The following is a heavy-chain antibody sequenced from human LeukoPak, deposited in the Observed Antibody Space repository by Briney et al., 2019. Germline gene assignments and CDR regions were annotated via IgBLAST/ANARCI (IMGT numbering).Heavy chain of an antibody. CDR3: AKDRSLYHYYFDY. CDR1: GFTFSGYS. J-gene: IGHJ4*02. V-gene: IGHV3-21*04. CDR2: ISSSSSYI. D-gene: IGHD2-15*01. Sequence: GGSLRLSCAASGFTFSGYSMNWVRQAPGKGLEWVSSISSSSSYIYYADSVKGRFTISRDNAKNSLYLQMNSLRAEDTAVYYCAKDRSLYHYYFDYWGQGTLVTVSS.